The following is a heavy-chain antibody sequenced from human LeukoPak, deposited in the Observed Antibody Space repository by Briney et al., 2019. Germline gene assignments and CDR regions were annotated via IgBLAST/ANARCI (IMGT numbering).Heavy chain of an antibody. CDR1: GFTFDDYA. D-gene: IGHD3-22*01. V-gene: IGHV3-9*01. Sequence: GGSLRLSCAASGFTFDDYAMHWVRQAPGKGLEWVSGISWNSGSIGYADSVKGRFTISRDNAKNSLYLQMNSLRAEDTALYYCAKDNDYDRTYFDYWGQGTLVTVS. CDR3: AKDNDYDRTYFDY. J-gene: IGHJ4*02. CDR2: ISWNSGSI.